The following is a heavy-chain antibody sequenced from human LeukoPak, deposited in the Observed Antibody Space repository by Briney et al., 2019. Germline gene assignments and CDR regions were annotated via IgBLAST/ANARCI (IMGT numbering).Heavy chain of an antibody. J-gene: IGHJ4*02. CDR2: IKQDGSEK. CDR1: GFTFSSYW. D-gene: IGHD6-19*01. V-gene: IGHV3-7*03. CDR3: ARGIGSGWYGSFDY. Sequence: PGGSLRLSCAASGFTFSSYWMSWVRQAPGKGLEWVANIKQDGSEKYYVDSVKGRFSISRDNAKNSLYLQMNSLGAEDTAVYYCARGIGSGWYGSFDYWGQGTLVTVSS.